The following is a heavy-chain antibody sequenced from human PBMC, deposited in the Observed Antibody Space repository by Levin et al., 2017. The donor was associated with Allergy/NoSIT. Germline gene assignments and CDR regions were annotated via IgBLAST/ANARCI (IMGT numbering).Heavy chain of an antibody. CDR3: AKDLLAAPAYYFDY. CDR2: ISYDGSNK. D-gene: IGHD6-13*01. J-gene: IGHJ4*02. Sequence: GGSLRLSCTASGFSFRSYGMHWVRQAPGKGLEWVAVISYDGSNKYYADSVKGRFTISRDNSKNTVSLQMNSLRAEDTAVYYCAKDLLAAPAYYFDYWGQGTLVTVSS. V-gene: IGHV3-30*18. CDR1: GFSFRSYG.